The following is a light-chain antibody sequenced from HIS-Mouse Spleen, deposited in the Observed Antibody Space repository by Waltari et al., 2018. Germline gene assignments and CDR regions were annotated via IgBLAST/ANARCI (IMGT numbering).Light chain of an antibody. CDR3: QVWDSSSDPSYV. CDR2: DDS. V-gene: IGLV3-21*02. J-gene: IGLJ1*01. CDR1: NIGSKS. Sequence: SYVLTQPPSVSVAPGQTARITCGGNNIGSKSVHWHQQKPGQAPVLVVYDDSDRPPGSPERFSGSNSGNTATLTISRVEAGDEADYYWQVWDSSSDPSYVFGTGTKVTVL.